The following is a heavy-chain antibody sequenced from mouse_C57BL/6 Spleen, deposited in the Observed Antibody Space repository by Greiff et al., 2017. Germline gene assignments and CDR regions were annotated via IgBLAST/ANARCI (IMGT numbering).Heavy chain of an antibody. CDR1: GYTFTSYW. CDR3: ARRGVTDFDY. D-gene: IGHD2-2*01. CDR2: MYPGSGST. Sequence: QVQLKQPGAELVKPGASVKMSCKASGYTFTSYWITWVKQRPGQGLEWIGDMYPGSGSTNYNEKFKSKATLTVDTSSSTAYMQLSSLTSEDSAVYYCARRGVTDFDYWGQGTTLTVSS. V-gene: IGHV1-55*01. J-gene: IGHJ2*01.